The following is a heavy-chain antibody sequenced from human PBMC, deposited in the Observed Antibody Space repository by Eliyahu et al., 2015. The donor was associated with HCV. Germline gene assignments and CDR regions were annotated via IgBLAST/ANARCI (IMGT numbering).Heavy chain of an antibody. CDR3: AHRQDDSRSWYFDL. CDR2: IFWDDDK. J-gene: IGHJ2*01. D-gene: IGHD3-22*01. V-gene: IGHV2-5*02. CDR1: GFSLSTSGVG. Sequence: QITLKESGPTLVKPTQTLTLTCTXSGFSLSTSGVGVGWIRQPPGKALEWLALIFWDDDKRYSPSLKSRLTITKDTSKNQVVLTMTNMDPVDTATYYCAHRQDDSRSWYFDLWGRSTLVTVSS.